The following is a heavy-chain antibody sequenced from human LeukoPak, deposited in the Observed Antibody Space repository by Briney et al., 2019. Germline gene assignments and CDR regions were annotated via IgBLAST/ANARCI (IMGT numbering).Heavy chain of an antibody. CDR2: ISSSGSNI. J-gene: IGHJ4*02. CDR3: ARDHYCDFWSGYDY. CDR1: GFTFSDYY. V-gene: IGHV3-11*04. Sequence: PGGSLRLSCAASGFTFSDYYMSWIRQAPGKGLEWVSYISSSGSNIYYADSVKGRFNISRDNAKNSLYLQMNSLRAEGTAVYYCARDHYCDFWSGYDYWGQGTLVTVSS. D-gene: IGHD3-3*01.